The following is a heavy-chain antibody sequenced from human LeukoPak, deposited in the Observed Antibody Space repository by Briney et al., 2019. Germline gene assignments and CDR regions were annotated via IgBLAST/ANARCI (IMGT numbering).Heavy chain of an antibody. CDR2: IKSKADGGTA. V-gene: IGHV3-15*01. J-gene: IGHJ4*02. CDR1: GFTFSDAW. CDR3: ATRPPPYGDYYLDY. Sequence: PGGSLRLSCAASGFTFSDAWMSWVRQAPGKGLEWVGRIKSKADGGTADCATPVKDRFTISRDDSKNTLYLQMSSLKSEDTAVYFCATRPPPYGDYYLDYWGQGTLVTISS. D-gene: IGHD4-17*01.